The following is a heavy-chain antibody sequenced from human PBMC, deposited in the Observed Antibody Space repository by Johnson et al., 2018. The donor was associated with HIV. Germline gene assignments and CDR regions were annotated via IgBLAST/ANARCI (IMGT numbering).Heavy chain of an antibody. CDR2: ISWNSGSI. CDR1: GFTSDDYA. CDR3: ARDYSSSGAFDI. D-gene: IGHD6-6*01. J-gene: IGHJ3*02. Sequence: VQLVESGGGLVQPGRSLRLSCAASGFTSDDYAMHWVRQAPGKGLEWVSGISWNSGSIGYADSVKGRFPISRDNAKNSLYLQMNSLRAEDTALYYCARDYSSSGAFDIWGQGTMVTVSS. V-gene: IGHV3-9*02.